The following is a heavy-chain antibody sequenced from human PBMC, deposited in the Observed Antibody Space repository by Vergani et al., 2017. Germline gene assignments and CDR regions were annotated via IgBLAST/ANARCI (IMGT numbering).Heavy chain of an antibody. CDR1: GGPIGSSNC. Sequence: QVQLQESGPGLVKPSGTLSLTCAVSGGPIGSSNCWVWVRQPPGKGLEWIGEIYHSGSTNSNPSLKSRVTISVDKSKNQFSLKLSAVTAADTAVYYCARVYYYDSSGTGSDAFDIWGQGTMVTVSS. J-gene: IGHJ3*02. CDR3: ARVYYYDSSGTGSDAFDI. V-gene: IGHV4-4*02. D-gene: IGHD3-22*01. CDR2: IYHSGST.